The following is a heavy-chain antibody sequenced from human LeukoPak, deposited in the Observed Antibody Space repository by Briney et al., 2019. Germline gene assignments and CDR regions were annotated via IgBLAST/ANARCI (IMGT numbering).Heavy chain of an antibody. CDR1: GFTFSSYE. J-gene: IGHJ4*02. CDR3: AKDIASSSTFGFDN. V-gene: IGHV3-9*01. D-gene: IGHD6-13*01. Sequence: GGSLRLSCAASGFTFSSYEMNWVRQAPGKGLEWVSGISWNSGSIGYADSVKGRFTISRDNAKNSLYLQMNSLRAEDTALYYCAKDIASSSTFGFDNWGQGTLVTVSS. CDR2: ISWNSGSI.